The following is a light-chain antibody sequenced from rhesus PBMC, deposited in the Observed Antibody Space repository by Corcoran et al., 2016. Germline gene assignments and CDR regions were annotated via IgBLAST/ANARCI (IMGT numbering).Light chain of an antibody. CDR2: GSS. J-gene: IGKJ2*01. CDR3: YQHSSGYS. Sequence: QVILTQSPASLSLSPGERATLSCRASQSVSSHLAWYQQRPGQAPRLLIYGSSSRATGIPDRFSGRGYGTDFSLTIRSLEPEDVGVYHCYQHSSGYSFGQGTKVEIK. CDR1: QSVSSH. V-gene: IGKV3-10*01.